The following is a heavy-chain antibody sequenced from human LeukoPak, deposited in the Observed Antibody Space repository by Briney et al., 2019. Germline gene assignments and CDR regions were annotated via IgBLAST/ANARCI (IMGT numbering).Heavy chain of an antibody. J-gene: IGHJ4*02. V-gene: IGHV3-23*01. D-gene: IGHD4-11*01. CDR2: ISGSTGST. CDR1: GFIFINYG. Sequence: GGSLRLSCAASGFIFINYGMSWVRQAPGKGLEWVSAISGSTGSTYYADSVKGRFTISRDNSKNTLYLQMNSLRAEDTAVYYCAKGYDYSYFDYWGQGTLVTVSS. CDR3: AKGYDYSYFDY.